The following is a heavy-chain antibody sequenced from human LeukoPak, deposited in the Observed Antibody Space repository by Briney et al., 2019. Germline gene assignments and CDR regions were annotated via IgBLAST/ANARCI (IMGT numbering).Heavy chain of an antibody. J-gene: IGHJ4*02. D-gene: IGHD7-27*01. Sequence: GGSLKLSCAASGFTFSGSAMHWVRQASGKGLERVGRIRSKANNYATAYAASVKGRFTISRDDSKNTAYLQMNSLKTEDTAVYYCTRHSFIAEAGDPIDYWGQGTLVTVSS. CDR3: TRHSFIAEAGDPIDY. V-gene: IGHV3-73*01. CDR1: GFTFSGSA. CDR2: IRSKANNYAT.